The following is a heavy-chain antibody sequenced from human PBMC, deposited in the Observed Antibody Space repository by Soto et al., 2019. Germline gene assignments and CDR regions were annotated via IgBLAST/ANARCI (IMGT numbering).Heavy chain of an antibody. CDR2: IYDSGTT. V-gene: IGHV4-59*11. CDR1: GGSISDHY. Sequence: LSLTCTVYGGSISDHYWSWVRQPPGKGLEWIGYIYDSGTTKYNASLRSRVSISVDTSKKQISLKLSSVTAADTAVYYCARDGDYEGYGMDVWGQGTTVTVSS. J-gene: IGHJ6*02. CDR3: ARDGDYEGYGMDV. D-gene: IGHD4-17*01.